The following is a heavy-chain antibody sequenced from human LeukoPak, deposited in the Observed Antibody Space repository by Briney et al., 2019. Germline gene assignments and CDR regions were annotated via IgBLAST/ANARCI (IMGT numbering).Heavy chain of an antibody. CDR2: INHSGST. V-gene: IGHV4-34*01. CDR3: ASTSRGYSGYAFDY. Sequence: PSETLSLTCAVYGGSFSGYYWSWIRQPPGKGLEWIGEINHSGSTNYNPSLKSRVTISVDTSKNQFSLKLSSVTAADTAVYYCASTSRGYSGYAFDYWGQGTLVTVSS. D-gene: IGHD5-12*01. J-gene: IGHJ4*02. CDR1: GGSFSGYY.